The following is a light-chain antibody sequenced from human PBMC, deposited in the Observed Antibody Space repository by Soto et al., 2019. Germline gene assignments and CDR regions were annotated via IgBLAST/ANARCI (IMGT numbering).Light chain of an antibody. CDR3: QQYYSTPRT. Sequence: DIVLTQSPDSLAVSLGERATINCKSSQSILFSSNNKNYLAWYQQKPGQPPKLLIYWASTREFGVPGRFSGGGSGTDFTLTISSLQAEDVAVYCCQQYYSTPRTFGQGTKLGI. CDR1: QSILFSSNNKNY. V-gene: IGKV4-1*01. CDR2: WAS. J-gene: IGKJ2*01.